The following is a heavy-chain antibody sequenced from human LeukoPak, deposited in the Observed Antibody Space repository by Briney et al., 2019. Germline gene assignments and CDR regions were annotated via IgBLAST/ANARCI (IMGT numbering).Heavy chain of an antibody. CDR2: IYYSGST. Sequence: SETLSLTCAVSGDSINSSSYYWGWIRQPPGKGLEWIGSIYYSGSTYYNPSLKSRVTISVDTSKNQFSLKLSSVTAADTAVYYCARASYGSGRYGMDVWGQGTTVTVSS. D-gene: IGHD3-10*01. V-gene: IGHV4-39*07. CDR1: GDSINSSSYY. J-gene: IGHJ6*02. CDR3: ARASYGSGRYGMDV.